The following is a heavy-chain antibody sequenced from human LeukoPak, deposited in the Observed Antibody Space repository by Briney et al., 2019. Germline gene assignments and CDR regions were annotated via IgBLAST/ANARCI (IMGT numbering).Heavy chain of an antibody. J-gene: IGHJ4*02. CDR2: ISSSGAST. V-gene: IGHV3-11*04. CDR1: GFTFSDYY. CDR3: ATSNLAVGGPDLFDY. D-gene: IGHD6-19*01. Sequence: GGSLRLSCTASGFTFSDYYMTWIRQAPGKGLEWVSYISSSGASTYYADSVKGRFTISRDSAKNSLFLHMNSLRAEDTAVYHCATSNLAVGGPDLFDYWGQGTLVTVSS.